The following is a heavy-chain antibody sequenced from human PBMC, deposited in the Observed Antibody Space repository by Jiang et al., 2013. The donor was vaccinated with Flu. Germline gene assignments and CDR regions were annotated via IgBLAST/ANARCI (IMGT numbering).Heavy chain of an antibody. CDR1: GYRFTTHW. V-gene: IGHV5-51*01. Sequence: GAEVKKPGESLKISCKGSGYRFTTHWIGWVRQMPGKGLEWMGIIYPGDSNTRYSPSFQGQVTISADKSISTAYLQWSSLKASDTAMYYCTRHPKPNFDFWSGPTTNWFD. D-gene: IGHD3-3*01. CDR2: IYPGDSNT. CDR3: TRHPKPNFDFWSGPTTNWFD. J-gene: IGHJ5*01.